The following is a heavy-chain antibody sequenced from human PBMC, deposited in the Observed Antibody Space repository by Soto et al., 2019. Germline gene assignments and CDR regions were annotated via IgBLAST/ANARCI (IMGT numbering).Heavy chain of an antibody. V-gene: IGHV3-74*01. CDR1: GFTFSTYW. Sequence: GGSLRLSCAASGFTFSTYWMHWVRQAPGKGLVWVSRTNSDGSSTIYADSVRGRFTISRDNAEKTLFLQMNSLTAEDTAVYYCARQRAYGMDVWGQRTTVTVS. J-gene: IGHJ6*02. CDR2: TNSDGSST. CDR3: ARQRAYGMDV.